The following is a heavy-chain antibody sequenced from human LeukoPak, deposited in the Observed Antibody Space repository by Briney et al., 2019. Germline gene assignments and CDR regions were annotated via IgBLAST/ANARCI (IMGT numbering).Heavy chain of an antibody. CDR1: GLIFSNYA. J-gene: IGHJ4*02. CDR2: ISGGSGYT. CDR3: VRDWRALDY. V-gene: IGHV3-23*01. Sequence: GGSLRLSCAASGLIFSNYAMNWVRQTPGKGLEWVSAISGGSGYTYDTDSVKGRFTISRDNSKNMLYLQMNSLRPEDTAVYFCVRDWRALDYWGQGTLVTVSS.